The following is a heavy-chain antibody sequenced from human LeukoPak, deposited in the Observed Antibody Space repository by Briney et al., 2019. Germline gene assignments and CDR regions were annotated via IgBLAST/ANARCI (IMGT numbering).Heavy chain of an antibody. CDR1: GFTLSTYV. J-gene: IGHJ4*02. V-gene: IGHV3-23*01. CDR3: AKGNWRYLDY. D-gene: IGHD1-1*01. CDR2: ISGSGGST. Sequence: GGSLRLPCAASGFTLSTYVMSWVRQAPGKGLEWVSAISGSGGSTYYADSVKGRFTISRDNSKNTLYLQMNSLGADDTAVYYCAKGNWRYLDYWGQGTLVTVSS.